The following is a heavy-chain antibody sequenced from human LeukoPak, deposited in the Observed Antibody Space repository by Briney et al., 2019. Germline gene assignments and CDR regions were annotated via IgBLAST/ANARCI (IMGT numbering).Heavy chain of an antibody. CDR3: ARAWIQLWWGEYYIDY. CDR2: INPNSGGT. CDR1: GYTFTGYY. D-gene: IGHD5-18*01. V-gene: IGHV1-2*02. J-gene: IGHJ4*02. Sequence: ASVKVSCKASGYTFTGYYMHWVRQAPGQGLEWMGWINPNSGGTNYAQKFQGRVTMTRDTSISTAYMELSRLRSDDTAVYYCARAWIQLWWGEYYIDYWGQGTLVTVSS.